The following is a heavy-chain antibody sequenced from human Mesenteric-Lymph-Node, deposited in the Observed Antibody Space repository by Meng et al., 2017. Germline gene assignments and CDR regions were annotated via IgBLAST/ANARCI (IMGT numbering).Heavy chain of an antibody. D-gene: IGHD6-19*01. V-gene: IGHV1-2*06. CDR1: GYTFTAYY. Sequence: QVQLVQSGAEVKKPGASVKVSCKASGYTFTAYYIHWVRQAPGQGLEWMGRINPNNGGTNYAQKFQGRVTMTRDTSITTGYMELNRLTSDDTAIYYCARADSGWFMDHWGQGTLVTVSS. CDR3: ARADSGWFMDH. J-gene: IGHJ4*02. CDR2: INPNNGGT.